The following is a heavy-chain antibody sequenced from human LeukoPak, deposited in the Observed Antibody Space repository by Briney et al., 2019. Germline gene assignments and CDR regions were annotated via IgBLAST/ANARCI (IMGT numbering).Heavy chain of an antibody. J-gene: IGHJ4*02. CDR1: GFTFRSHG. CDR3: ARANPTTPIYYFDF. V-gene: IGHV3-48*01. CDR2: ISSSGDRI. D-gene: IGHD4-17*01. Sequence: GGSLRLSCAGFGFTFRSHGMNWVRQAPGKGLEWVSYISSSGDRIYYADSVRGRLAISRDNDGNSLLLEMNTLRAEDTAVYYCARANPTTPIYYFDFWGRGTLVTVSS.